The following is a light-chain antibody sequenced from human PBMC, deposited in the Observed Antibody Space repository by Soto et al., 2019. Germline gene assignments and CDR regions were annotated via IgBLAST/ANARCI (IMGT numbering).Light chain of an antibody. J-gene: IGKJ1*01. V-gene: IGKV1-39*01. Sequence: DIQVTQSPSSLSASVGDRVTITCRASQSIKNYLNWHQQKPGKAPKVLIYAASSLQGGVPSRFSGRGSGTDFTLTISSLQPEDGASYYCQQSYIAPWTFGQGTKVEIK. CDR3: QQSYIAPWT. CDR1: QSIKNY. CDR2: AAS.